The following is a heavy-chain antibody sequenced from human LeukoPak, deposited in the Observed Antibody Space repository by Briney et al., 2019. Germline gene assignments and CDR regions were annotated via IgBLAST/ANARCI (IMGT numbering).Heavy chain of an antibody. CDR1: GFTFSSYT. Sequence: GGSLRLSCAASGFTFSSYTMSWVRQAPGKGLEGVSTITTSDGKTYYADSVKGRLTVSRDNSTNTLVLQMNSLEAQNPAVYYCAKDGGLWVSAHWGDSWGRGTLVTVSS. J-gene: IGHJ4*02. CDR2: ITTSDGKT. CDR3: AKDGGLWVSAHWGDS. D-gene: IGHD7-27*01. V-gene: IGHV3-23*01.